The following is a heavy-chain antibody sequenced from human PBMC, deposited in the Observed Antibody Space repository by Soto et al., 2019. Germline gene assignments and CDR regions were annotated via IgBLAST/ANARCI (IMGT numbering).Heavy chain of an antibody. V-gene: IGHV3-30*18. CDR1: GFTFSSYG. D-gene: IGHD1-26*01. Sequence: QVQLVESGGGVVQPGRSLRLSCAASGFTFSSYGMHWVRQAPGKGLEWVAVISYDGSNKYYADSVKGRFTISRDNSKNXLYLQMNSLRAEDTAVYYCAKDLGIVGYYYYGMDVWGQGTTVTVSS. J-gene: IGHJ6*02. CDR2: ISYDGSNK. CDR3: AKDLGIVGYYYYGMDV.